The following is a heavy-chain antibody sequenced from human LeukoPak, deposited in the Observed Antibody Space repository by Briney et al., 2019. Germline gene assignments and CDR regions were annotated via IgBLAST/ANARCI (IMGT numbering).Heavy chain of an antibody. V-gene: IGHV1-2*02. CDR1: GYTFTGYY. Sequence: GASVKVSCKAPGYTFTGYYMHWVRQAPGQGLEWMGWINPNSGGTNYAQKFQGRVTMTRDTSISTAYMELSRLRSDDTAVYYCARDLNSAYGGYFDYWGQGTLVTVSS. CDR3: ARDLNSAYGGYFDY. CDR2: INPNSGGT. D-gene: IGHD3-22*01. J-gene: IGHJ4*02.